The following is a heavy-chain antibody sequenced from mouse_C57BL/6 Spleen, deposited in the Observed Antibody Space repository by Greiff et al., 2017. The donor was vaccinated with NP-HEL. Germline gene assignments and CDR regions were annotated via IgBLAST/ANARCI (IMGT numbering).Heavy chain of an antibody. CDR2: IWSDGST. J-gene: IGHJ4*01. CDR1: GFSLTSYG. V-gene: IGHV2-6-1*01. CDR3: ARHPYGYYAMDY. D-gene: IGHD1-1*02. Sequence: QVQLKQSGPGLVAPSQSLSITCTVSGFSLTSYGVHWVRQPPGKGLEWLVVIWSDGSTTYNSALKSRLSISKDNSKSQVFLKMNSLQTDDTAMYYCARHPYGYYAMDYWGQGTSVTVSS.